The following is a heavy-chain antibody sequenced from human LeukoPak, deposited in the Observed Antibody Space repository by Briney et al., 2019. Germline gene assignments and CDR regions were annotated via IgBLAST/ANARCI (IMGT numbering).Heavy chain of an antibody. CDR1: GFTFSSYA. D-gene: IGHD3-3*01. CDR2: ISYDGSNK. J-gene: IGHJ4*02. CDR3: ARSNYDFWSGYWIRGNYFDY. V-gene: IGHV3-30-3*01. Sequence: GGSLRLSCAASGFTFSSYAMHWVPQAPGKGLEWVAVISYDGSNKYYADSVKGRFTISRDNSKHTLYLQMNSLRAEGTAVYHCARSNYDFWSGYWIRGNYFDYWGQGTLVTVSS.